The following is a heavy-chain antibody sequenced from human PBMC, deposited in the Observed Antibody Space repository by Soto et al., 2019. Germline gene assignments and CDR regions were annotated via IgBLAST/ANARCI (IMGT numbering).Heavy chain of an antibody. J-gene: IGHJ6*02. Sequence: QVQLVQSGAEVKKPGSSVKVSCKASGGTFSSYAISWVRQAPGQGLEWMGGFIPIIGTTNYAQKFQGRVTITADETTSKDYMELNSMRSEDTAVYYCARDSGGTPVAFGMDVWGQGTTVTVSS. CDR1: GGTFSSYA. D-gene: IGHD4-17*01. V-gene: IGHV1-69*01. CDR3: ARDSGGTPVAFGMDV. CDR2: FIPIIGTT.